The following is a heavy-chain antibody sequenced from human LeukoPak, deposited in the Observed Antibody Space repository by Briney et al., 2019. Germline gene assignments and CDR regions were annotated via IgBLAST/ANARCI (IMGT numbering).Heavy chain of an antibody. CDR1: GGTFSSYA. CDR3: ARDYCSSTSCYPGSPDY. Sequence: SVKVSCKASGGTFSSYAISWVRQAPGQGLEWMGGIIPIFGTANYAQKFQGRVTITTDESTSTAYMELSSLRSEDTAVYYCARDYCSSTSCYPGSPDYWGQGTLVTVSS. J-gene: IGHJ4*02. D-gene: IGHD2-2*01. CDR2: IIPIFGTA. V-gene: IGHV1-69*05.